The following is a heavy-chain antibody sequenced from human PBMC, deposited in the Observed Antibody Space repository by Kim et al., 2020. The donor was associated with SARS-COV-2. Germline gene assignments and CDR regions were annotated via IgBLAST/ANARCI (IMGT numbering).Heavy chain of an antibody. J-gene: IGHJ4*02. CDR3: ARDYDSLNTKIRSLDY. D-gene: IGHD3-9*01. CDR1: GGSISSSSYY. V-gene: IGHV4-39*07. CDR2: IYNSETT. Sequence: SETLSLTCTVSGGSISSSSYYWAWIRQTPGKGLEGMGSIYNSETTHYNMSHKSRVTISADTSKNQLSLKLTSVTAADTAVYSCARDYDSLNTKIRSLDYWGQGILVTVSS.